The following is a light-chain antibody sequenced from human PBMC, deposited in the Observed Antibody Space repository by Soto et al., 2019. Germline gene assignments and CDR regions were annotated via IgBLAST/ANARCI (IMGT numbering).Light chain of an antibody. V-gene: IGKV1-5*01. J-gene: IGKJ2*01. CDR2: DAS. Sequence: DIQMTQSPSTLSASVGDRVTITCRASQSISSWLAWYQQKPGKAPNLLIYDASSLEGGVPSRFSGSGSGTEFTLTISSLQPDDCATYYCHTYNSYSLHTFGQGTKLEIK. CDR3: HTYNSYSLHT. CDR1: QSISSW.